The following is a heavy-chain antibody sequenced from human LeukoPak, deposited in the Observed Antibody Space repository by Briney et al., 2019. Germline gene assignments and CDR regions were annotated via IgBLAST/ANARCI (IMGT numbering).Heavy chain of an antibody. CDR2: INPNSGGT. Sequence: GASVKVSCKASGYTFTAYWMHWVRQAPGQGLEWMGWINPNSGGTTYAQKFRGRVTMTRNISISTAYMELSSLTSDDTAVFYCAGGGDNSYGDYWGQGALVTVSS. CDR3: AGGGDNSYGDY. J-gene: IGHJ4*02. V-gene: IGHV1-2*02. D-gene: IGHD5-18*01. CDR1: GYTFTAYW.